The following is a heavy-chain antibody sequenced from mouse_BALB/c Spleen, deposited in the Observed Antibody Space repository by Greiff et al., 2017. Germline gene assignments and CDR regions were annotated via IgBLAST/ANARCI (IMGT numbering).Heavy chain of an antibody. D-gene: IGHD2-1*01. V-gene: IGHV14-4*02. J-gene: IGHJ4*01. CDR3: NAYSSMDY. Sequence: EVKLLESGAELVRSGASVKLSCTASGFNIKDYYMHWVKQRPEQGLEWIGWIDPENGDTEYAPKFQGKATMTADTSSNTAYLQLSSLTSEDTAVYYCNAYSSMDYWGQGTSVTVSS. CDR2: IDPENGDT. CDR1: GFNIKDYY.